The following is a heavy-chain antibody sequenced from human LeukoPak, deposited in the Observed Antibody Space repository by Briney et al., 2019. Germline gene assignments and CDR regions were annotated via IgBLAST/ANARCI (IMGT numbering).Heavy chain of an antibody. V-gene: IGHV3-23*01. CDR3: ANFLGYCSGGSCYP. Sequence: PGGSLRLSCAASGFTFSSYAMSWVRQAPGKGLEWVSAISGSGGSTYYADSVKGRFTISRDNSKNTLYLQMNSLRAEDTAVYYCANFLGYCSGGSCYPWGQGTLVTVSS. CDR1: GFTFSSYA. CDR2: ISGSGGST. D-gene: IGHD2-15*01. J-gene: IGHJ5*02.